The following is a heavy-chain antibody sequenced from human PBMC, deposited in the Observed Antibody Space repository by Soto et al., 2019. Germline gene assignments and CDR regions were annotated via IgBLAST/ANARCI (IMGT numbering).Heavy chain of an antibody. V-gene: IGHV1-69*01. J-gene: IGHJ6*02. CDR3: AGTVAIPSYHVMDG. CDR1: GGTLRSHA. D-gene: IGHD4-4*01. Sequence: QVQLVQSGAEVKKPGSSVRVSCKASGGTLRSHAINWVRQAPGQGLEWMGGIIPIFGSPNYAQKFQGRVTITADESSITAYMELSSLRSDDKAGYDGAGTVAIPSYHVMDGWGQVTTVT. CDR2: IIPIFGSP.